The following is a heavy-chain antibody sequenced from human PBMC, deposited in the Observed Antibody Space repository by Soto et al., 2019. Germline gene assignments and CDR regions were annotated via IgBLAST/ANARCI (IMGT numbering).Heavy chain of an antibody. D-gene: IGHD1-26*01. J-gene: IGHJ6*02. CDR3: ARFGSMAFGGNREDYDYYYGMDV. V-gene: IGHV1-18*01. CDR2: ISAYNGNT. Sequence: AASVKVSCKASGGTFSSYAISWVRQAPGQGLEWMGGISAYNGNTNYAQKLQGRVTMTTDTATSTAYMELRSLRSDDTAVYYCARFGSMAFGGNREDYDYYYGMDVWGQGTTVTVSS. CDR1: GGTFSSYA.